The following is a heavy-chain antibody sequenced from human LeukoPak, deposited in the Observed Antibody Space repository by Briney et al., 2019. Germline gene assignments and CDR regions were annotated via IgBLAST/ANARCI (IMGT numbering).Heavy chain of an antibody. J-gene: IGHJ4*02. Sequence: GGSLRLSCAASGFTFSSYAMHWVRQAPGKGLEYVSAISSNGDKTSYANSVKGRFSISRDNSKNRVYLQMGSLTVEDMAVYYCARSRVGAFDNWGQGTLVTVSS. D-gene: IGHD1-26*01. CDR2: ISSNGDKT. V-gene: IGHV3-64*01. CDR3: ARSRVGAFDN. CDR1: GFTFSSYA.